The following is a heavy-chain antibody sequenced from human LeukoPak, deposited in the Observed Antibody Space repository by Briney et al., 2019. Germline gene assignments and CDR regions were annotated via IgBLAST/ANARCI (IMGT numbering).Heavy chain of an antibody. CDR2: IKQDGGEK. CDR1: GFTFSSYC. D-gene: IGHD3-9*01. V-gene: IGHV3-7*01. J-gene: IGHJ4*02. Sequence: PGGSLRLSCAASGFTFSSYCMSWVRQAPGKGLEWVANIKQDGGEKYYVDSVKGRFTISRDNAKNSLYRQMNSLISEDTAVYYCATAAGILTGSYRSRFDYWGQGTLVTVSS. CDR3: ATAAGILTGSYRSRFDY.